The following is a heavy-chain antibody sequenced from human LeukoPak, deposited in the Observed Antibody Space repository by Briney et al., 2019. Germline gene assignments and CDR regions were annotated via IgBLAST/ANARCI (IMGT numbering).Heavy chain of an antibody. CDR2: IYKSGTT. CDR3: ARHYGAYYDSSGYGY. D-gene: IGHD3-22*01. J-gene: IGHJ4*02. Sequence: SETLSLTCTVSGGSISNTNYYWGWIRQPPGRGLEWLGSIYKSGTTYYYPSLKSRVTISVDTSKNQFSLKLSSVTAADTAVYYCARHYGAYYDSSGYGYWGQGTLVTVSS. CDR1: GGSISNTNYY. V-gene: IGHV4-39*01.